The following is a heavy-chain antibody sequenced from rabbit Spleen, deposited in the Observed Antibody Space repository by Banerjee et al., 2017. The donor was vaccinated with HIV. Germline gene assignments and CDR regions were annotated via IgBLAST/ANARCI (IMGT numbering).Heavy chain of an antibody. J-gene: IGHJ3*01. CDR2: IFTASGGGT. D-gene: IGHD3-1*01. CDR3: ARGFYGMDL. Sequence: QQQLEESGGGLVKPGASLTLTCTASGFSFNSYSMGWVRQAPGKGLEWIGYIFTASGGGTYYASWAKGRFTISSTSSTTVTLQLNSLTAADTATYFCARGFYGMDLWGQGTLVTVS. CDR1: GFSFNSYS. V-gene: IGHV1S45*01.